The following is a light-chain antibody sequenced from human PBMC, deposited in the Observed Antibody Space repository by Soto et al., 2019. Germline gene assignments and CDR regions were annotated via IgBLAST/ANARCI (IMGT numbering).Light chain of an antibody. CDR2: NVS. J-gene: IGKJ1*01. Sequence: DVVMTQSPLSLPVTLGQPASISCRSSQSLVYSDGNTYLTWFQQRPGQSPRRLIYNVSNRDSGVPDRLRGSGSGTDFTLKISRVEAEDVGVYYCMQHTHWPQTFGQGTKVEIK. CDR3: MQHTHWPQT. V-gene: IGKV2-30*01. CDR1: QSLVYSDGNTY.